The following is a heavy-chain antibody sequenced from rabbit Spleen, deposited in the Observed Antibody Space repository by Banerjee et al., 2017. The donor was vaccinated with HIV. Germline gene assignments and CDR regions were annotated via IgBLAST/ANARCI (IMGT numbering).Heavy chain of an antibody. Sequence: QSLEESGGGLVQPGGTLTLTCTASGFSFSYSYWICWVRQAPGKGLEWIACIYVGSGGGTKYASWAKGRFTISKTSSTTVTLQMASLTVADTATYFCARAGEGGDGYLNLWGPGTLVTVS. J-gene: IGHJ4*01. CDR3: ARAGEGGDGYLNL. CDR2: IYVGSGGGT. V-gene: IGHV1S40*01. D-gene: IGHD5-1*01. CDR1: GFSFSYSYW.